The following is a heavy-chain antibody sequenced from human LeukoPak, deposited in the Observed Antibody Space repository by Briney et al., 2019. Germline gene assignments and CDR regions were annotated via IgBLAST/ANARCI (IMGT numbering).Heavy chain of an antibody. CDR1: GFTFSSYG. CDR3: ARGSGWKALYNWFDP. D-gene: IGHD6-19*01. J-gene: IGHJ5*02. CDR2: IRYDGSNK. Sequence: TGGSLRLSCAASGFTFSSYGMHWVRQAPGKGLEWVAFIRYDGSNKYYADSVKGRFTISRDNSKNTLYLQMNSLRAEDTAVYYCARGSGWKALYNWFDPWGQGTLVTVSS. V-gene: IGHV3-30*02.